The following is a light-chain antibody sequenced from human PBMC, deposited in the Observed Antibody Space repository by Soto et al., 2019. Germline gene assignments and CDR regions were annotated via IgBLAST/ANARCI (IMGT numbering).Light chain of an antibody. CDR1: SSNIGSNY. V-gene: IGLV1-47*02. CDR2: SNN. J-gene: IGLJ2*01. Sequence: QSVLTQPPSASGTPGQRVTISCSGSSSNIGSNYVYWYQQLPGTAPKLLIYSNNQRPSGVPDRFSGSKSGTSASLAISGLRSEDEADYDCAAWDDSLSGYVVFGGGTKLTVL. CDR3: AAWDDSLSGYVV.